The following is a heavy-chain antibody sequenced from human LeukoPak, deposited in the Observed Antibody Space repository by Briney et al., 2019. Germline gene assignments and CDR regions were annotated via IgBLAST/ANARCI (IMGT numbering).Heavy chain of an antibody. CDR2: ISSGSSYI. D-gene: IGHD2-15*01. CDR3: ARAGSGDY. CDR1: GFTFDDYA. V-gene: IGHV3-21*01. Sequence: GGSLRLSCAASGFTFDDYAMHWVRQAPGKGLEWVSSISSGSSYIYYADSMKGRFTISRDNAKNSLYLQMNSLRAEDTAVYYCARAGSGDYWGQGTLVTVSS. J-gene: IGHJ4*02.